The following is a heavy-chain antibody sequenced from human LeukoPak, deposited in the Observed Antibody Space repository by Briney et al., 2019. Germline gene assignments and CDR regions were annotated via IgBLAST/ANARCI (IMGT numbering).Heavy chain of an antibody. J-gene: IGHJ6*02. D-gene: IGHD3-10*01. CDR3: ARDHSYYFGSQTSTLDV. CDR2: IYYTGSV. CDR1: GASISTGGFY. Sequence: PSETLSLTCTISGASISTGGFYWTWIRQPPGEGLEWIGYIYYTGSVDYNASLKSRLTISLDTSKNRFSLKLNSVTAADTTVYYCARDHSYYFGSQTSTLDVWGQGTAVTVSS. V-gene: IGHV4-31*03.